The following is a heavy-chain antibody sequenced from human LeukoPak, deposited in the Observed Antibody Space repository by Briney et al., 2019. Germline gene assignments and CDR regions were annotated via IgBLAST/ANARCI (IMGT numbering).Heavy chain of an antibody. J-gene: IGHJ4*02. Sequence: PGGSLRLSCAASGSTFSNYWMHWIRQVPGKGLVWVSHIKYDGSATNYADSVKGRFTISRDNARNILYLQMNGLRVEDTAIYYCVRGTNDWTGIDYWGQGILVTVSS. V-gene: IGHV3-74*01. CDR2: IKYDGSAT. CDR3: VRGTNDWTGIDY. D-gene: IGHD2-8*01. CDR1: GSTFSNYW.